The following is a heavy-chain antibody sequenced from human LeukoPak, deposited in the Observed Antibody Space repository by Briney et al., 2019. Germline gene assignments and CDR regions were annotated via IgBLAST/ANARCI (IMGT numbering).Heavy chain of an antibody. CDR3: ARDTEDLMTNFLWGVGAFDI. Sequence: GRSLRLSCAASGFTFSSYGMHGVRQAPGKGLEWVAVIWYDGSNKYYADSVKGRFTISRDNSKNTLYLQMNSLRAEDTAVYYCARDTEDLMTNFLWGVGAFDIWGQGTMVTVSS. D-gene: IGHD2-21*01. CDR1: GFTFSSYG. V-gene: IGHV3-33*01. CDR2: IWYDGSNK. J-gene: IGHJ3*02.